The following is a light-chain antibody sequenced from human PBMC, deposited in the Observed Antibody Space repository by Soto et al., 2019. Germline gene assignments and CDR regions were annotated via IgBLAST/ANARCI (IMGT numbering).Light chain of an antibody. J-gene: IGKJ1*01. V-gene: IGKV1-5*03. CDR1: RTINTY. Sequence: DVRITQSPSSLSASVGDTITITCRASRTINTYLNLFQQKPGEPPRLLIYKASTLKSGVPSRFSGSGSGTEFTLTISSLQPDDFATYYCQHYNSYSEAFGQGTKVDI. CDR2: KAS. CDR3: QHYNSYSEA.